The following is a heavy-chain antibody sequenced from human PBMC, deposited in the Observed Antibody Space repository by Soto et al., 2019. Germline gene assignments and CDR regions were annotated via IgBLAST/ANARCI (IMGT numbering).Heavy chain of an antibody. J-gene: IGHJ5*02. V-gene: IGHV5-51*01. CDR1: GYRFTSYW. Sequence: VDSLSISCRPSGYRFTSYWTAWAIQMPGKGLEWMGIIFPSDSDTRYSPSFQGQVTISADRSTSTVFLQWASLKASDTAVYFCARKDKSGYFNWFDPWGQGTMVTVSS. CDR2: IFPSDSDT. D-gene: IGHD3-22*01. CDR3: ARKDKSGYFNWFDP.